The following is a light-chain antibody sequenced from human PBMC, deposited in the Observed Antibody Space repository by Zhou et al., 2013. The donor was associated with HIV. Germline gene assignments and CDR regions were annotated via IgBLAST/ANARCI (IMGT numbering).Light chain of an antibody. CDR1: QDISFS. Sequence: DIQLTQSPSSLSASVGDRVTITCRASQDISFSLAWYQQKPGRAPQLLLYSTSRLHSGVPSRFSGSGSGTDYTLTISSLQPEDIATYYCQQFDNFPLTFGGGTKVEIK. CDR3: QQFDNFPLT. J-gene: IGKJ4*01. CDR2: STS. V-gene: IGKV1-NL1*01.